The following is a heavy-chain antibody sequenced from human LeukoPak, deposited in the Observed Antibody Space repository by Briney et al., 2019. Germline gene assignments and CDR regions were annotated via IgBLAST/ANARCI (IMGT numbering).Heavy chain of an antibody. D-gene: IGHD2-15*01. Sequence: GGSLRLSCAASGFTFSSYAMSWVRQAPGKGLERVSAISGSGGSTYYADSVKGRFTISRDNSKDTLYLQMNSLRAEDTAVYYCAKDSGGYYYMDVWGKGTTVTVSS. V-gene: IGHV3-23*01. CDR3: AKDSGGYYYMDV. CDR1: GFTFSSYA. J-gene: IGHJ6*03. CDR2: ISGSGGST.